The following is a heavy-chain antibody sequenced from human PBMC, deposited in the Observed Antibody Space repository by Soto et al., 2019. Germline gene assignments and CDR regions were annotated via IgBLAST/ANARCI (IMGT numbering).Heavy chain of an antibody. CDR3: AKVRSTTTLDY. J-gene: IGHJ4*02. V-gene: IGHV3-30*18. D-gene: IGHD5-12*01. Sequence: LRLSCAASGFTFSSYGMHWVRQAPGKGLEWVAVISYDGSNKYYADSVKGRFTISRDNSKNTLYLQMNSLRAEDTAVYYCAKVRSTTTLDYWGQGTLVTVSS. CDR1: GFTFSSYG. CDR2: ISYDGSNK.